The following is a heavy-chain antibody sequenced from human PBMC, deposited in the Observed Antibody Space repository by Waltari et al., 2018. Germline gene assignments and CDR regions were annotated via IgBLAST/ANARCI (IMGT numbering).Heavy chain of an antibody. V-gene: IGHV3-21*01. J-gene: IGHJ3*02. CDR1: GFTFSSYS. D-gene: IGHD2-15*01. CDR2: ISSSSSYI. CDR3: ARGLSYVGAFDI. Sequence: EVQLVESGGGLVKPGGSLRLSCAASGFTFSSYSMNWVRQAPGKGLEWVSSISSSSSYINYADSVKGRFTISRDNAKNSLYLQMNSLRAEDTAVYYCARGLSYVGAFDIWGQGTMVTVSS.